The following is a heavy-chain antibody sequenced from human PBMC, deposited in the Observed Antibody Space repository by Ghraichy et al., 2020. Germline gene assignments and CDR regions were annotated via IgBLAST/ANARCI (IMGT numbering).Heavy chain of an antibody. J-gene: IGHJ6*02. V-gene: IGHV4-34*01. CDR1: GGSFSGYY. CDR3: ARGSLHLSTVTTPYYYYYGMDV. Sequence: SETLSLTCAVYGGSFSGYYWSWIRQPPGKGLEWIGEINHSGSTNYNPSLKSRVTISVDTSKNQFSLKLSSVTAADTAVYYCARGSLHLSTVTTPYYYYYGMDVWGQGTTVTVSS. D-gene: IGHD4-17*01. CDR2: INHSGST.